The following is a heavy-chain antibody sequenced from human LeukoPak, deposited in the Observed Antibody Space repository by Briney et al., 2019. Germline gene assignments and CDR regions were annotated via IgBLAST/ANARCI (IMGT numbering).Heavy chain of an antibody. J-gene: IGHJ4*02. CDR2: ISSSSTTI. CDR1: GFTFSSYS. D-gene: IGHD6-19*01. V-gene: IGHV3-48*01. CDR3: AKVYSIAVAGPVDY. Sequence: GGSLRLSCSASGFTFSSYSMNWVRQAPGKGLEWVSYISSSSTTIYYADSVKGRFTISRDNSKNTLNLQMNSLRVEDTAVYFCAKVYSIAVAGPVDYWGQGILVTVSS.